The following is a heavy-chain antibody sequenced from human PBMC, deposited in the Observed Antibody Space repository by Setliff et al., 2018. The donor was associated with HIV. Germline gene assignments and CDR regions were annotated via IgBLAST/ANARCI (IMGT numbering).Heavy chain of an antibody. D-gene: IGHD3-10*01. V-gene: IGHV5-51*01. J-gene: IGHJ4*02. Sequence: GESLKLSCKGSGYSFTNYWVGWVRQMPGRGLEWMGIIYPIDSDTKYSPSFWGRVTISVDKSTNTAYLHWNSLRPADTAMYYCGRSGKSGELYAYWGQGTQVT. CDR3: GRSGKSGELYAY. CDR1: GYSFTNYW. CDR2: IYPIDSDT.